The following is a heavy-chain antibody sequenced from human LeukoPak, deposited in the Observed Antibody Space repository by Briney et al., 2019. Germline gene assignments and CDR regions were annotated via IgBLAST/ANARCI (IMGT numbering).Heavy chain of an antibody. J-gene: IGHJ3*02. CDR2: IYYSGST. Sequence: PSETLSLTCTVSGGSISSYYWSWIRQPPGKGLEWIGYIYYSGSTNYNPSLKSRVTISVDTSKNQFSLKLSSVTAADTAVYYCARGNSGARRNAFNIWGQGKRVTVFS. V-gene: IGHV4-59*01. D-gene: IGHD4-23*01. CDR1: GGSISSYY. CDR3: ARGNSGARRNAFNI.